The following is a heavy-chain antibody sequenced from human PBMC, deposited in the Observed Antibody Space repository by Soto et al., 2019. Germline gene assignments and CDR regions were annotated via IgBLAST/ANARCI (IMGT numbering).Heavy chain of an antibody. J-gene: IGHJ4*02. CDR1: GGTFSSYA. CDR3: ARNHFTYYYDSSGYYYFDY. CDR2: IIPIFGTA. V-gene: IGHV1-69*01. D-gene: IGHD3-22*01. Sequence: QVQLVQSGAEVKKLGSSVKVSCKASGGTFSSYAISWVRQAPGQGLEWMGGIIPIFGTANYAQKFQGRVTITADESTSTAYMELSSLRSEDTAVYYCARNHFTYYYDSSGYYYFDYWGQGTLVTVSS.